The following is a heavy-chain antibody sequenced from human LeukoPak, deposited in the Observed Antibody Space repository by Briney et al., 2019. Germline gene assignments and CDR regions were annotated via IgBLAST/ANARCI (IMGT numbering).Heavy chain of an antibody. CDR1: GGSISSGGYY. CDR3: ARFGADYDFWSGYISYYYYYMDV. D-gene: IGHD3-3*01. CDR2: IYYSGST. Sequence: SETLSLTCTVSGGSISSGGYYWSWIRQHPGKGLEWIGYIYYSGSTYYNPSLKSRVTISVDTSKNQFSLKLSSVTAADTAVYYCARFGADYDFWSGYISYYYYYMDVWGKGTTVTVSS. V-gene: IGHV4-31*03. J-gene: IGHJ6*03.